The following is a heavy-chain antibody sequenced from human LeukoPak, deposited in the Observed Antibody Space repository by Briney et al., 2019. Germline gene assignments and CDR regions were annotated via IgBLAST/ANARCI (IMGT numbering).Heavy chain of an antibody. D-gene: IGHD1-26*01. CDR1: GFTFRTYW. Sequence: GGSLRLSCVASGFTFRTYWMYWVRQAPGKGLVWLSRINPDGSSTTYADSVKGRFTISRDNTKNSLYLQMNSLRAEDTAVHYCARGGAPRGRFYYWGQGTLVTVSS. V-gene: IGHV3-74*01. J-gene: IGHJ4*02. CDR3: ARGGAPRGRFYY. CDR2: INPDGSST.